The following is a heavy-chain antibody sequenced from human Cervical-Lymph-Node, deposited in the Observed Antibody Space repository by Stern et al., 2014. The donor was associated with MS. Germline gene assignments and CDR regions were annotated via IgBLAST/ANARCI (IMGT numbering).Heavy chain of an antibody. J-gene: IGHJ5*02. CDR2: MRRRGTM. Sequence: QVQLQESGPGLVKPWETLSLTCIVSGVSISSYDWAWIRQSPGKGLEWIGDMRRRGTMNHSPSLKSRVTTSVDTSKNHLYLKLTSVTAADTAVYYCARYYCSGASCYRTNWFDPWGQGTLVTVSS. CDR1: GVSISSYD. D-gene: IGHD2-15*01. CDR3: ARYYCSGASCYRTNWFDP. V-gene: IGHV4-59*01.